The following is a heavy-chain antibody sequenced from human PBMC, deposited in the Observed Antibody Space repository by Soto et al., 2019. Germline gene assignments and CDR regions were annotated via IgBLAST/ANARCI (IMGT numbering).Heavy chain of an antibody. J-gene: IGHJ3*02. CDR2: ISIDGSNE. Sequence: LRLSCAASGFSFSTYNIHWLRQAPGKGLEWVAVISIDGSNEYYGDSVKGRFTISRYNSKNTLYLQMNSLKTEDTAVYYCTTVGYDILTGYRDDAFDIWGQGTMVTVSS. CDR1: GFSFSTYN. D-gene: IGHD3-9*01. CDR3: TTVGYDILTGYRDDAFDI. V-gene: IGHV3-30*03.